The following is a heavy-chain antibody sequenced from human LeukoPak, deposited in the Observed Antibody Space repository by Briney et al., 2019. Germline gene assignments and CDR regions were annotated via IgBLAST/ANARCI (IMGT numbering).Heavy chain of an antibody. D-gene: IGHD3-22*01. V-gene: IGHV4-39*07. CDR3: ARGGYYDSSGRDY. J-gene: IGHJ4*02. CDR1: GGSISSSSYY. CDR2: IYYSGST. Sequence: SETLSLTRTVSGGSISSSSYYWGWIRQPPGKGLEWIGSIYYSGSTYYNPSLKSRVTISVDTSKNQFSLKLSSVTAADTAVYYCARGGYYDSSGRDYWGQGTLVTVFS.